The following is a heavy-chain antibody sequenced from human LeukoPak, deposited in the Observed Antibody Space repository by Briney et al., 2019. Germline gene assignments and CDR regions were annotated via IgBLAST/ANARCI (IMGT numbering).Heavy chain of an antibody. V-gene: IGHV1-69*04. CDR3: ARDPLYCSGGSCYRTNWFDP. D-gene: IGHD2-15*01. CDR1: GGTFSSYG. J-gene: IGHJ5*02. Sequence: GSSVKVSCKASGGTFSSYGISWVRQAPGQGLEWMGRIIPILGIANYAQKFQGRVTITADKSTSTAYMELSSLRSEDTAVYYCARDPLYCSGGSCYRTNWFDPWGQGTLVTVSS. CDR2: IIPILGIA.